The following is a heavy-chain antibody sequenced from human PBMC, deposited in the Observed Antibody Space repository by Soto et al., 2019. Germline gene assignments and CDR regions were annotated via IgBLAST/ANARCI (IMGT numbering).Heavy chain of an antibody. CDR1: GFTFSSYA. J-gene: IGHJ6*02. CDR2: ISYDGSNK. CDR3: ARGHMVRGVRSYYSGMDV. D-gene: IGHD3-10*01. Sequence: QVQLVESGGGVVQPGRSLRLSCAASGFTFSSYAMHWVRQAPGKGLEWVAVISYDGSNKYYADSVKGRFTISRDNSKNALYLQMNSLRAEDTAVYYCARGHMVRGVRSYYSGMDVWGQGTTVTVSS. V-gene: IGHV3-30-3*01.